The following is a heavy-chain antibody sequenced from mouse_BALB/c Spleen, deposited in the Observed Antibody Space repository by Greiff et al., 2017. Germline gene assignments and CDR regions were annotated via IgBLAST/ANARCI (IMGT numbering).Heavy chain of an antibody. J-gene: IGHJ2*01. CDR3: AREGYGYDGTGFDY. Sequence: VQLKESGPGLVKPSQTVSLTCTVTGISITTGNYRWSWIRQFPGNKLEWIGYIYYSGTITYNPSLTSRTTITRDTSKNQFFLEMNSLTAEDTATYYCAREGYGYDGTGFDYWGQGTTLTVSS. CDR1: GISITTGNYR. CDR2: IYYSGTI. D-gene: IGHD2-2*01. V-gene: IGHV3-5*02.